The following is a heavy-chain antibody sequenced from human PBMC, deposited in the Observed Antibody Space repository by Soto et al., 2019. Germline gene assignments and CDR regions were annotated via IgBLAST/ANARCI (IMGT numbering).Heavy chain of an antibody. D-gene: IGHD3-22*01. CDR1: GFTFRSYS. J-gene: IGHJ6*02. V-gene: IGHV3-21*01. Sequence: KPGGSLRLACVASGFTFRSYSMNWVRLAPGRGLEWVSTFSTGSSYIYYADSVSGRFTISRGNARNSLYLQMNSLRAEDTAVYYCARWSHYYDSSGSGAYGLDVWGQGTTVTSP. CDR2: FSTGSSYI. CDR3: ARWSHYYDSSGSGAYGLDV.